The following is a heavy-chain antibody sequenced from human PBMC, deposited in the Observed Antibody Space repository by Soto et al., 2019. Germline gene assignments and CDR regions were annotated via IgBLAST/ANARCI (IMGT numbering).Heavy chain of an antibody. J-gene: IGHJ6*02. CDR1: GGTFSSYA. CDR3: ASYRQLGQRGYYYDYDMDV. CDR2: IIPIFGTA. Sequence: QVQLVQSGAEVKKPGSSVKVSCKASGGTFSSYAISWVRQAPGQGLEWMGGIIPIFGTANYAQKFQGRVTLTADEYTSTAYLALSSLRSEDTAVYYCASYRQLGQRGYYYDYDMDVWGQGTTVTVSS. V-gene: IGHV1-69*01. D-gene: IGHD5-18*01.